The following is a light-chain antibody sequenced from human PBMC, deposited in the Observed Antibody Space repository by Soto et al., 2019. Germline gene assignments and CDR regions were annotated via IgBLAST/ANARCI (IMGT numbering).Light chain of an antibody. CDR2: GAS. V-gene: IGKV3-15*01. Sequence: EIVMTQSPATLSVSPGERATLSCRASQSVSSNLVWYQQKPGQAPRLLIYGASTRATGIPARFSGSGSGTEFTLTISSLQSEDFAIHLCQQYNNWPPDRTFGQGTKVEIK. CDR1: QSVSSN. CDR3: QQYNNWPPDRT. J-gene: IGKJ1*01.